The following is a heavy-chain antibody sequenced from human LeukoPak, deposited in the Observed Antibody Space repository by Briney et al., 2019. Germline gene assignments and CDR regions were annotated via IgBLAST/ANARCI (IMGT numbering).Heavy chain of an antibody. CDR3: AKGSGWLLPQYFDF. D-gene: IGHD2-21*01. J-gene: IGHJ4*02. CDR1: GFTFSSYA. Sequence: GGSLRLSCAASGFTFSSYAMHWVRQAPGKGLEYVSAISSNGGSTYYANSVKGRFTISRDNSKNTLCLHMKSLRAEDTAVYYCAKGSGWLLPQYFDFWGQGTLVTVSS. CDR2: ISSNGGST. V-gene: IGHV3-64*01.